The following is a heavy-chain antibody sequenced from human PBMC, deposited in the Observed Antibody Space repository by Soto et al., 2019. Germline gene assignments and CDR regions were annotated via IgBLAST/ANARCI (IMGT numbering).Heavy chain of an antibody. D-gene: IGHD3-22*01. Sequence: RSLTCTVSGGSISSSSYYWGWIRQPPGKGLEWIGSIYYSGSTYYNPSLKSRVTISVDTSKNQFSLKLSSVTAADTAVYYCARHCFVRKTMIVVARARAYFDYWGQGTLVTVSS. J-gene: IGHJ4*02. CDR1: GGSISSSSYY. V-gene: IGHV4-39*01. CDR3: ARHCFVRKTMIVVARARAYFDY. CDR2: IYYSGST.